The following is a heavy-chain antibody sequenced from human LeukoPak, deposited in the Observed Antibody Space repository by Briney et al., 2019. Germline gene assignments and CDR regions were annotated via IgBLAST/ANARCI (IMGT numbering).Heavy chain of an antibody. CDR3: ASFNYYDFWSGSDAFDI. CDR1: GFTFSSYW. Sequence: GGSLRLSCAASGFTFSSYWMSWVRQAPGKGLEWVANIKQDGSEKYYVDSVKGRFTISRDNAKNSLYLQMNSLRAEDTAVYYCASFNYYDFWSGSDAFDIWGQGTMVTVSS. D-gene: IGHD3-3*01. V-gene: IGHV3-7*01. J-gene: IGHJ3*02. CDR2: IKQDGSEK.